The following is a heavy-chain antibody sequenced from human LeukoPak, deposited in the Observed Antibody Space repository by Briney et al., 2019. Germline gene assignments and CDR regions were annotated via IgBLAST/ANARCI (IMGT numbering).Heavy chain of an antibody. CDR3: ARVSLSGYYNCVDDC. V-gene: IGHV1-2*06. Sequence: ASVKVSCKASGYTFTDYYIHWVRQAPGHGLEWMGQINPNSGDTNNAQKFQGRVTMTRDTSISTAYMELSRLRSDDTAVYYCARVSLSGYYNCVDDCWGQGTLVTVSS. CDR1: GYTFTDYY. CDR2: INPNSGDT. J-gene: IGHJ4*02. D-gene: IGHD3-9*01.